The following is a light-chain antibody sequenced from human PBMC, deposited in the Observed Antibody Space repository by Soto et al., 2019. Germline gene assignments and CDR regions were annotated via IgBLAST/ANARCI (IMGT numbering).Light chain of an antibody. Sequence: QSVLTQPASVSGSPGQSISISCTGTTSDVGRYNYVSWYQQHPGEAPKLMIYDVRYRPSWVSNRFSGSKSGITASLTISGLQAEDEADYYCNSFTTSSTYVFGTGTKVTVL. CDR3: NSFTTSSTYV. V-gene: IGLV2-14*03. CDR2: DVR. J-gene: IGLJ1*01. CDR1: TSDVGRYNY.